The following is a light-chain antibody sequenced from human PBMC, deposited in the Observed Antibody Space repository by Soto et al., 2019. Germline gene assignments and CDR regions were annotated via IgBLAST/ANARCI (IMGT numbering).Light chain of an antibody. CDR3: QHYDIYGRLT. CDR1: QTINNL. Sequence: DIQMTQSPSTLSASVGDTVTITCRTSQTINNLLAWYQKKPGKAPGPLIFHASTVNPGVPSRFSGSGSGTDFTLTISDLQPDDFATYYCQHYDIYGRLTFGPGTTVDIK. V-gene: IGKV1-5*01. J-gene: IGKJ3*01. CDR2: HAS.